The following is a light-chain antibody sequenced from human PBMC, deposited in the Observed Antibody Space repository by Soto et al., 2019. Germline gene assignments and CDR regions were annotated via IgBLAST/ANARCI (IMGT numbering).Light chain of an antibody. CDR1: SSNIGRHT. CDR3: AAWDDSLNGHV. CDR2: SSD. Sequence: QPVLTQPPSASGTPGQRVTISCSGGSSNIGRHTVNWYQQLPGTAPKLLIQSSDKRPSGVPDRFSGSTSGTSGSLAISGLQSEDEADYYCAAWDDSLNGHVFGTGTKLIVL. J-gene: IGLJ1*01. V-gene: IGLV1-44*01.